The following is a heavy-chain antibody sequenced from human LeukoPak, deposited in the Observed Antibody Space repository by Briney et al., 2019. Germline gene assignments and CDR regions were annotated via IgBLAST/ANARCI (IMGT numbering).Heavy chain of an antibody. D-gene: IGHD1-26*01. CDR3: ATEGTVGATGHGHFDY. V-gene: IGHV1-46*01. Sequence: ASVKVSCKAFGYTFTSNYMHWVRQAPGQGPEWMGVISPSGGSTTYAQKFQGRVTLTRDMSTSTDYLELSSLRSEDTAVYYCATEGTVGATGHGHFDYWGQGTLVTVSS. J-gene: IGHJ4*02. CDR2: ISPSGGST. CDR1: GYTFTSNY.